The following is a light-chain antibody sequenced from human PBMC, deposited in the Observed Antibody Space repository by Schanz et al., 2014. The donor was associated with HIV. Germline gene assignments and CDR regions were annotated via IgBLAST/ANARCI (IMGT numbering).Light chain of an antibody. CDR2: SDD. CDR3: AAWDVNLNGPV. Sequence: QSVLTQPPSVSGAPGQRVTISCTGSSSNIGAGYDVHWYQQLPGTAPKLLVYSDDRRPSGVPDRFSGSKSGTSASLAISGLQAEDEADYYCAAWDVNLNGPVFGGGTKVTVL. J-gene: IGLJ2*01. CDR1: SSNIGAGYD. V-gene: IGLV1-40*01.